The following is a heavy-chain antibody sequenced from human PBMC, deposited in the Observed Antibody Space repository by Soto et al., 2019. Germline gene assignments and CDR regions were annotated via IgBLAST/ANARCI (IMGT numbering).Heavy chain of an antibody. D-gene: IGHD3-22*01. J-gene: IGHJ4*02. Sequence: ASVKVSCKASGYTFTSYDINWVRQATGQGLEWMGWMNPNSGNTGYAQKFQGRVTMTRNTSISTAYMELSSLRSEDTAVYYCARVGSTGVSSCSYLCFDYWGQGTLVTVSS. CDR1: GYTFTSYD. V-gene: IGHV1-8*01. CDR3: ARVGSTGVSSCSYLCFDY. CDR2: MNPNSGNT.